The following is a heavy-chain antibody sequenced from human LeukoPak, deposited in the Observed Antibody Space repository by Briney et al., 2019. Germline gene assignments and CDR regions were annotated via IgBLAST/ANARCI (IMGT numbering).Heavy chain of an antibody. CDR1: GYSISSGYY. CDR2: IYHSGST. Sequence: SETLSLTCAVSGYSISSGYYWGWIRQPPGKGLEWIGSIYHSGSTYYTPSLKSRVTISVDTSKNQFSLKLSSVTAADTAVYYCARSMQLWGTFDYWGQGTLVTVSS. CDR3: ARSMQLWGTFDY. V-gene: IGHV4-38-2*01. J-gene: IGHJ4*02. D-gene: IGHD5-18*01.